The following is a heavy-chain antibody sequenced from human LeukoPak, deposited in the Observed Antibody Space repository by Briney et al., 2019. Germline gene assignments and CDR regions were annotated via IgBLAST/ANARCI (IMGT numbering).Heavy chain of an antibody. D-gene: IGHD6-25*01. CDR2: IYYSGST. J-gene: IGHJ3*02. CDR3: ARTPRRLRGPSAFDI. V-gene: IGHV4-59*01. Sequence: SETLSLTCTVSGGSISSYYWSWLRQPPGKGLEWIGYIYYSGSTNYNPSLKSRVTISVDTSKNQFSLKLSSVTAADTAVYYCARTPRRLRGPSAFDIWGQGTMVTVSS. CDR1: GGSISSYY.